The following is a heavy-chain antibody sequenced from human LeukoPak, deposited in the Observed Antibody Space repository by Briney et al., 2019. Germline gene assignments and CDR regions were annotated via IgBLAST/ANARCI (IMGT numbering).Heavy chain of an antibody. J-gene: IGHJ3*02. Sequence: PGGSLRLSCAASGFTFSSYAMSWVRQAPGKGLEWVSAISGSGGSTYYADSVKGRFTISRDNSKNTLYLQMNSLRAEDTAVYYCAKDRAYWGLVGDAFDIWGQGTMVTVSS. V-gene: IGHV3-23*01. CDR2: ISGSGGST. D-gene: IGHD7-27*01. CDR3: AKDRAYWGLVGDAFDI. CDR1: GFTFSSYA.